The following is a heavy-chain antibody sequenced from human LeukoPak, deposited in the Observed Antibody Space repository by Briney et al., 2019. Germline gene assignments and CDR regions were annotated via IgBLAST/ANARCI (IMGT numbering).Heavy chain of an antibody. CDR1: GGSFSGYY. CDR3: ARRRYYDSTGYLD. D-gene: IGHD3-22*01. V-gene: IGHV4-34*01. Sequence: SETLSLTCAVYGGSFSGYYWSWIRQPPGKGLEWIGEINHNGSTNYNPSLKSRVTISVDTSKNQFSLKLSSVPAADTAVYYCARRRYYDSTGYLDWGRGSLVIVSS. CDR2: INHNGST. J-gene: IGHJ1*01.